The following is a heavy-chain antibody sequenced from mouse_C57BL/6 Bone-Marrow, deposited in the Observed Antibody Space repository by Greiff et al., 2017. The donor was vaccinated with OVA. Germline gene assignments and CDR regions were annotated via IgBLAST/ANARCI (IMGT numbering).Heavy chain of an antibody. CDR1: GYTFTSYW. Sequence: QVQLQQSGAELVMPGASVKLSCKASGYTFTSYWMHWVKQRPGQGLEWIGEIDPSDSYTNYNQKFKGKSTLTVDKSSSTAYMQLSSLTSEDSAVYYCARSEYGYGGDYWGQGTTLTVSS. J-gene: IGHJ2*01. CDR3: ARSEYGYGGDY. V-gene: IGHV1-69*01. D-gene: IGHD2-2*01. CDR2: IDPSDSYT.